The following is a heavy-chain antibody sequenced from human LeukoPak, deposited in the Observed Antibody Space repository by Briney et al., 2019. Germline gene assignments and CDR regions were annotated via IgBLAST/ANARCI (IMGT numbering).Heavy chain of an antibody. CDR1: GGSFSGYY. V-gene: IGHV4-34*01. J-gene: IGHJ5*02. Sequence: SETLSLTCAVYGGSFSGYYWSWIRQPPGKGLEWIGEINHSGSTNYNPSLKSRVTISVDTSKSQFSLKLSSVTAADTAVYYCARHDRAAVGDWEFDPWGQGTLVTVSS. CDR3: ARHDRAAVGDWEFDP. D-gene: IGHD6-13*01. CDR2: INHSGST.